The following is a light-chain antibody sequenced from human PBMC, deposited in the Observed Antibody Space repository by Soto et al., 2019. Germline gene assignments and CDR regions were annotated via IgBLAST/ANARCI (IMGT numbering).Light chain of an antibody. V-gene: IGKV1-39*01. CDR1: ESVSSY. J-gene: IGKJ1*01. Sequence: DIQMTQSPSSLSASVGDRVTITCRAKESVSSYVNCYQQKPGKAPKLLIYAASSLQSGVPARFSGSGSVTDFTLTISGLQPEDFATYYCQQSYSKWTFGQGTKVELK. CDR2: AAS. CDR3: QQSYSKWT.